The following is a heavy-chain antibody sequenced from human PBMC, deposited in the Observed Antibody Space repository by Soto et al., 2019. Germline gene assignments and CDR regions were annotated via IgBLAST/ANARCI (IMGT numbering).Heavy chain of an antibody. Sequence: SETLSLTCTVSGGSISSSSYYWGWIRQPPGKGLEWIGIIYYSGNTYYNPSLKSRVTISVDTSKNRFSLKLSSMTAADTAVYYCARTFYSGSYYDYWGQGTLVTVSS. CDR3: ARTFYSGSYYDY. CDR1: GGSISSSSYY. D-gene: IGHD1-26*01. J-gene: IGHJ4*02. V-gene: IGHV4-39*01. CDR2: IYYSGNT.